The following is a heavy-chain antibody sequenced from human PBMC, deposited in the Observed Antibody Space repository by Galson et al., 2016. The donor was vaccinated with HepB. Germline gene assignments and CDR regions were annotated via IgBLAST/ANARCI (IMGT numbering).Heavy chain of an antibody. CDR2: FRGRANT. D-gene: IGHD6-13*01. CDR1: GFTFITSV. J-gene: IGHJ5*02. V-gene: IGHV3-23*01. Sequence: SLRLSCAASGFTFITSVMSWVRQTPGKGLEWVSSFRGRANTQYADSMRGRFTASRDDSKGTLFLQMNSLTADDTAVYYCVKDRAYGTGWYGCSESWGQGTLVIVSS. CDR3: VKDRAYGTGWYGCSES.